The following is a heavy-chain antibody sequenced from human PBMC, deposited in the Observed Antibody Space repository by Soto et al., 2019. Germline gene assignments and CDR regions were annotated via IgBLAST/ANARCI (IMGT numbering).Heavy chain of an antibody. CDR3: ARGGSLNWYFDL. J-gene: IGHJ2*01. CDR2: INSDGSST. V-gene: IGHV3-74*01. CDR1: GFTFSSYW. D-gene: IGHD1-26*01. Sequence: GGSLRLSCAASGFTFSSYWMHWVRQAPGKGLVWVSRINSDGSSTSYAGSVKGRFTISRDNAKNTLYLQMNSLRAEDTAVYYCARGGSLNWYFDLWGRGTLVTVSS.